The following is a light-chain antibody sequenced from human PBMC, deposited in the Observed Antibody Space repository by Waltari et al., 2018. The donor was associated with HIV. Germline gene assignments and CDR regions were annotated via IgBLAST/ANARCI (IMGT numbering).Light chain of an antibody. Sequence: QSLLRQPPSASGTPGQRVTIPCSGSRSNIGTNNVNWYQQLPGTAPKLLIHSNKQRPSGVPDRFSGSRSGTSASLVISGLQSEDEADYYCSAWDDNVNALFGGGTKLTVL. J-gene: IGLJ2*01. CDR1: RSNIGTNN. CDR3: SAWDDNVNAL. V-gene: IGLV1-44*01. CDR2: SNK.